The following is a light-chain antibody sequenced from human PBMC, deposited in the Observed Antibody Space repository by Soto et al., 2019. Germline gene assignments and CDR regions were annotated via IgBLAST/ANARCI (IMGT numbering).Light chain of an antibody. CDR2: PAS. J-gene: IGKJ1*01. CDR1: QAISNF. V-gene: IGKV1-27*01. Sequence: DIQMTQSPSSLSASVRDGVTIPSRASQAISNFLAGNHQKPGKVPKLLIYPASTLQSGVPSRFSGSGSGTDFTLTISSLQPEDVATYYCQKYDSAPWTFGQGTKVEIK. CDR3: QKYDSAPWT.